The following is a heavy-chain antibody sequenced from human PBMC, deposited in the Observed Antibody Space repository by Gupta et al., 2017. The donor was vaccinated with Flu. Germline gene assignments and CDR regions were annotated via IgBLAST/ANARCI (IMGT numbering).Heavy chain of an antibody. CDR2: VWYDGGNK. D-gene: IGHD2-2*02. V-gene: IGHV3-33*01. CDR1: GFSFSSYG. Sequence: QVQLVESGGGVVQPGRSLRLTCAASGFSFSSYGMHWVRQAPGKGRDGVAVVWYDGGNKFYGDSVKGRFTISRDNSKNALYLRMDSLRAEDTAVYYCARDPTPYCSSTSCYTGGHNWFDPWGQGTLVTVSS. CDR3: ARDPTPYCSSTSCYTGGHNWFDP. J-gene: IGHJ5*02.